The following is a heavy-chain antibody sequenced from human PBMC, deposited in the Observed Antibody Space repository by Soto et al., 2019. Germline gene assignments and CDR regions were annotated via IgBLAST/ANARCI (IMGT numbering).Heavy chain of an antibody. D-gene: IGHD2-21*02. V-gene: IGHV4-30-4*01. Sequence: QVQLQESGPGLVKPSQTLSLTCTVSGGSISSGDYYWSWIHQPPGKGLEWIGYIYYSGSTYYNPSPKSRVTISVDTSKTQFSLKLSSVTAADTAVYYCARAMVVTQNWFDPWGQGTLVTVSS. CDR1: GGSISSGDYY. CDR3: ARAMVVTQNWFDP. CDR2: IYYSGST. J-gene: IGHJ5*02.